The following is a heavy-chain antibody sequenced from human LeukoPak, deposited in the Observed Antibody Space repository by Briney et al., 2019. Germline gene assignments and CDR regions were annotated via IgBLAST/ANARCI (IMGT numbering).Heavy chain of an antibody. D-gene: IGHD4-23*01. V-gene: IGHV3-23*01. CDR3: AKVPSGNPLGNMDV. J-gene: IGHJ6*03. CDR2: ISGSGGST. Sequence: PGGSLRLSCAASGFTFSSYAMSWVRQAPGKGLEWVSAISGSGGSTYYADSVKGRFTISRDNSKNTLYPQMNSLRAEDTAVYYCAKVPSGNPLGNMDVWGKGTTVTVSS. CDR1: GFTFSSYA.